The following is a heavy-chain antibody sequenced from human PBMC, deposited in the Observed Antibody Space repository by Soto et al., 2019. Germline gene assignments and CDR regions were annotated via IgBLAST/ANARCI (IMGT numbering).Heavy chain of an antibody. CDR2: IYYSGSN. Sequence: QLQLQESGPGLVKPSETLSLTCTVSGGSISIISYYWGWIRQPPGKGLEWIGSIYYSGSNDYNPYLKGRVTISVDTSKNQFSLKLSSVTAADTAVYYCASSYCGGDCYKNWFDPWGQGTLVTVSS. D-gene: IGHD2-21*02. J-gene: IGHJ5*02. CDR1: GGSISIISYY. CDR3: ASSYCGGDCYKNWFDP. V-gene: IGHV4-39*01.